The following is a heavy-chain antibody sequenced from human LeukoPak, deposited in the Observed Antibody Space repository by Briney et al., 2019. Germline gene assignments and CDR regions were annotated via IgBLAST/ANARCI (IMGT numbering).Heavy chain of an antibody. Sequence: SVKLSCKASGGTFTSYAISWVRQAPGQGLEWMGGIIPIFGTANYAQKFQGRVTITADKSTSTAYMELSSLRSEDTAVYYCARAYCSSTSCPLDYWGQGTLVTVSS. J-gene: IGHJ4*02. CDR1: GGTFTSYA. D-gene: IGHD2-2*01. V-gene: IGHV1-69*06. CDR3: ARAYCSSTSCPLDY. CDR2: IIPIFGTA.